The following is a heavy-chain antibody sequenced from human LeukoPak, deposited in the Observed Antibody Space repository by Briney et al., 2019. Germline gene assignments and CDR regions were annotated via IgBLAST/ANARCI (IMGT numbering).Heavy chain of an antibody. CDR1: GFTLSTYS. J-gene: IGHJ6*03. CDR2: IGGSGSFI. CDR3: ARLLATWDYYYMDV. Sequence: GGSLRLSCAGSGFTLSTYSIKWVRQAPGKGLEWVSHIGGSGSFIYYADSVKGRFTISRDNAKNSVYLQMNSLRDEDTAVYFCARLLATWDYYYMDVWGKGTTVTVSS. V-gene: IGHV3-48*02. D-gene: IGHD3-3*02.